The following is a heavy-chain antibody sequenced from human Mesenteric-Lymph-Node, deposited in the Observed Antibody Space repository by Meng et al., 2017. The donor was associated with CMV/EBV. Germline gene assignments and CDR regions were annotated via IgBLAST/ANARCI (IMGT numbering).Heavy chain of an antibody. V-gene: IGHV1-8*01. D-gene: IGHD3/OR15-3a*01. Sequence: YTFTSSDINWVRQAPGQGLEWMGRMNPNTGKTDYARKFQGRVTMTRNTSINTAYIELGSLRSEDTAVYYCAREGYEFWSGSRFCDPWGQGTLVTVSS. J-gene: IGHJ5*02. CDR2: MNPNTGKT. CDR1: YTFTSSD. CDR3: AREGYEFWSGSRFCDP.